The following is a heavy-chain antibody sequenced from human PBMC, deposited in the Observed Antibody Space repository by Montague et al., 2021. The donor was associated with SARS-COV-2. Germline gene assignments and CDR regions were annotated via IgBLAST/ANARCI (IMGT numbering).Heavy chain of an antibody. V-gene: IGHV3-11*06. D-gene: IGHD3-10*01. J-gene: IGHJ4*02. Sequence: FLRLSCAASGFPFSDYYMSWIRQAPGKGLEWVSYISSSSSYTNYADSVKGRFTISRDNAKNSLYLQMNSLRAEDTAVYYCARVWVRGAADYWGQGTLVTVSS. CDR1: GFPFSDYY. CDR2: ISSSSSYT. CDR3: ARVWVRGAADY.